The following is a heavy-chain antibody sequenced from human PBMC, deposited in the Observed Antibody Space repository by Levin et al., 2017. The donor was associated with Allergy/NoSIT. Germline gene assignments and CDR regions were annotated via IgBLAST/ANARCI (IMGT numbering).Heavy chain of an antibody. CDR3: ARGHIMGSTTNFVDY. V-gene: IGHV5-51*01. CDR1: GYSFTAYW. D-gene: IGHD1-26*01. Sequence: GESLKISCRGSGYSFTAYWIAWVRQMPGKGLEWMGIIYPGDSDTRYSPSFQGQVTISADKSISTAYLQWNSLKASDTAVYYCARGHIMGSTTNFVDYWGQGSLVTVSS. CDR2: IYPGDSDT. J-gene: IGHJ4*02.